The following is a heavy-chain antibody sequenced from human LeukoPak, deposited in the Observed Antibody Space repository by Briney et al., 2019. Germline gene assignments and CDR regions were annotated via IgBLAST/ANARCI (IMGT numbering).Heavy chain of an antibody. CDR3: ARGSRWLQQTLDY. J-gene: IGHJ4*02. D-gene: IGHD5-24*01. CDR2: INHSGST. CDR1: GFIFSDYS. Sequence: GSLRLSCAASGFIFSDYSIHWVRQPPGKGLEWIGEINHSGSTNYNPSLKSRVTISVDTSKNQFSLKLSSVTAADTAVYYCARGSRWLQQTLDYWGQGTLVTVSS. V-gene: IGHV4-34*01.